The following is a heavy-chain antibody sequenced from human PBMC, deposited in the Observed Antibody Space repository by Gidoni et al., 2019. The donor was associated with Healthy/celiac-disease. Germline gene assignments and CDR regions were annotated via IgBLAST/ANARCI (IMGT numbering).Heavy chain of an antibody. CDR1: GVTFSSYG. CDR2: IWYDGSNK. Sequence: QVQLVESGGGVVQPGRSLRLSCAASGVTFSSYGMHWVRQVPGKGLEWVAVIWYDGSNKYYADSVKGRFTISRDNSKNTLYLQMNSLRAEDTAVYYCARDGNLWFGESDAFDIWGQGTMVTVSS. J-gene: IGHJ3*02. CDR3: ARDGNLWFGESDAFDI. V-gene: IGHV3-33*01. D-gene: IGHD3-10*01.